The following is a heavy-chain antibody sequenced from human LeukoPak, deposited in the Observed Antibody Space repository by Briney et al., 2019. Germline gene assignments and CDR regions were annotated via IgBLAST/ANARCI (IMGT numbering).Heavy chain of an antibody. D-gene: IGHD3-22*01. J-gene: IGHJ4*02. CDR1: GGTFSSYA. CDR2: ISSSSSYI. V-gene: IGHV3-21*01. CDR3: ARDPDYYDSSGYYDY. Sequence: ASVKVSCKASGGTFSSYAISWVRQAPGKGLEWVSSISSSSSYIYYADSVKGRFTISRDNAKNSLYLQMNSLRAEDTAVYYCARDPDYYDSSGYYDYWGQGTLVTVSS.